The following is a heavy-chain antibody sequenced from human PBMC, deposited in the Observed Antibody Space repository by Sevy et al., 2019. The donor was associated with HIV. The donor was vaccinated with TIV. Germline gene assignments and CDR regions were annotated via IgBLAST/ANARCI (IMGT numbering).Heavy chain of an antibody. D-gene: IGHD2-21*01. CDR2: INHSGST. CDR3: ARPAYCGGDCYLGIRGSYYYYGMDV. Sequence: SETLSLTCAVYGGSFSGYYWSWIRQPPGKGPEWIGEINHSGSTNYNPSLKSRVTISVDTSKNQFSLKLSSVTAADTAVYYCARPAYCGGDCYLGIRGSYYYYGMDVWGQGTTVTVSS. CDR1: GGSFSGYY. J-gene: IGHJ6*02. V-gene: IGHV4-34*01.